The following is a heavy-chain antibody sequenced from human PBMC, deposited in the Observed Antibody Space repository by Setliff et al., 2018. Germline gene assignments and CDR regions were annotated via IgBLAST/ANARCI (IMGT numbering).Heavy chain of an antibody. J-gene: IGHJ4*02. Sequence: PGGSLRLSFAASGFDFKTHWMDWARQAPGKGLEWVANIKEDGSQRNYVDSVKGRFTISRDNAKNTLYLQMNSLRAEDTAVYYCASQWELPGLDYWGQGTLVTVS. CDR3: ASQWELPGLDY. D-gene: IGHD1-26*01. CDR2: IKEDGSQR. CDR1: GFDFKTHW. V-gene: IGHV3-7*01.